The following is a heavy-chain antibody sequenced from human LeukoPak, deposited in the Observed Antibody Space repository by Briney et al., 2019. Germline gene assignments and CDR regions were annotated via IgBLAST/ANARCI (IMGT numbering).Heavy chain of an antibody. V-gene: IGHV3-9*01. CDR2: IAWNSGNT. J-gene: IGHJ4*02. CDR1: GFTFDNYA. Sequence: GRSLRLSCAASGFTFDNYAMRWVRHDPGKGLEWVSGIAWNSGNTGFADSVEGRFTISRDNAENSLYLQMNSLTPEDTAFYFCAKDMNSYGSGSSYNPWGPFDSWGQGTLVTVS. CDR3: AKDMNSYGSGSSYNPWGPFDS. D-gene: IGHD3-10*01.